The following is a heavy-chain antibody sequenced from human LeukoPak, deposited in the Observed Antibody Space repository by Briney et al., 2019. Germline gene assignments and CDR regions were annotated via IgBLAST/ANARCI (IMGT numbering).Heavy chain of an antibody. CDR1: GYTFTDYY. Sequence: ASVKVSCKTSGYTFTDYYIRWVRQAPGQGLEWMGWINPDSGGTNYAQKFQGRVTVTSDTSIRTVYMDMSSLRSDDTAVYYCARSDSGKYCHGDWGQGTPVTVSS. CDR3: ARSDSGKYCHGD. V-gene: IGHV1-2*02. J-gene: IGHJ4*02. D-gene: IGHD1-26*01. CDR2: INPDSGGT.